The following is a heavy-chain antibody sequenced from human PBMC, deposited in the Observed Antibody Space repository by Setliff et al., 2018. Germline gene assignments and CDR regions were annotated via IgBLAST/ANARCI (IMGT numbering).Heavy chain of an antibody. CDR1: AYTSTDYY. Sequence: ASVKVSCKASAYTSTDYYMNWVRQAPGQGLEWMGWISVYNGDTNYAQKFQGRVTLTTDTSTSTAYMELRSLTSDDSAFYYCARAPSVELVTIRTNSWFTYWGQGTLVTVSS. CDR2: ISVYNGDT. V-gene: IGHV1-18*04. CDR3: ARAPSVELVTIRTNSWFTY. D-gene: IGHD5-18*01. J-gene: IGHJ4*02.